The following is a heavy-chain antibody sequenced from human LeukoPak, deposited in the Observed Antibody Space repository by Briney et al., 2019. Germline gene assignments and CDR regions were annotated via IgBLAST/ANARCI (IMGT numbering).Heavy chain of an antibody. CDR3: AREEMAGAFDI. CDR2: IYYSGST. Sequence: SETLSLTCTVSGGSISSYYWSWIRQPPGKRLEWIGYIYYSGSTNYNPSLKSRVTISVDTSKNQFSLKLSSVTAADTAVYYCAREEMAGAFDIWGQGTMVTVSS. J-gene: IGHJ3*02. V-gene: IGHV4-59*08. D-gene: IGHD5-24*01. CDR1: GGSISSYY.